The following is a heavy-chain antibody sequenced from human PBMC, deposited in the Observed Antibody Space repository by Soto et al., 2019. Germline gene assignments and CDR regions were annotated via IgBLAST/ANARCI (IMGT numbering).Heavy chain of an antibody. CDR1: LFTFTRDS. D-gene: IGHD1-1*01. CDR3: ARESEDLTWNLDY. J-gene: IGHJ4*02. CDR2: ISSTTNYL. Sequence: KPGGSLRLSCAASLFTFTRDSMKLVLQAPGKGREWVSSISSTTNYLYYADSMKGRFTVSRDQAKNSVYLEMNGLSAEDTAVYYCARESEDLTWNLDYCGQGTLVTV. V-gene: IGHV3-21*01.